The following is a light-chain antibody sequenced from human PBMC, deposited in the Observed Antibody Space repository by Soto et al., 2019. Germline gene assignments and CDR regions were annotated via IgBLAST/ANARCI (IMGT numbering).Light chain of an antibody. CDR1: TSDVGNYNY. CDR2: EVS. J-gene: IGLJ1*01. CDR3: SSYTATNTYV. Sequence: QSVLTQPASVSGSPGQSITISCTGTTSDVGNYNYVSWYQQHPGKAPKLMIYEVSYRSTGASNRFSGTKSGNTASLTISGLQGEYEADYYCSSYTATNTYVFGTGSKVTVL. V-gene: IGLV2-14*01.